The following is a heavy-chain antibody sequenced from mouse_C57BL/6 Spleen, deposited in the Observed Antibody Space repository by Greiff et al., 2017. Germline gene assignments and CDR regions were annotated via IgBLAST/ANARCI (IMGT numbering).Heavy chain of an antibody. CDR3: ARGHYYGSLYAMDY. D-gene: IGHD1-1*01. J-gene: IGHJ4*01. Sequence: QVQLQQPRAELVKPGASVKLSCKASGYTFTSYWMHWVKQRPGQGLEWIGMIHPNSGSTNYNEKFKSKATLTVDKSSSTAYMQLSSLTSEDSAVYYCARGHYYGSLYAMDYWGQGTSVTVSS. CDR1: GYTFTSYW. CDR2: IHPNSGST. V-gene: IGHV1-64*01.